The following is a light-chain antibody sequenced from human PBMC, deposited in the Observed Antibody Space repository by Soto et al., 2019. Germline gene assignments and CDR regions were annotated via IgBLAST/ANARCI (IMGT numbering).Light chain of an antibody. Sequence: QSALTQPASVSGSPGQSITISCTGTSSDVGNYNFVSWYQHHAGTAPKLIIYQVTNRPSGVSDRFSGSKSGDTASLTISELQAEDEADYYCTSYTAFSTDILFGGGTKVTVL. J-gene: IGLJ2*01. V-gene: IGLV2-14*01. CDR3: TSYTAFSTDIL. CDR2: QVT. CDR1: SSDVGNYNF.